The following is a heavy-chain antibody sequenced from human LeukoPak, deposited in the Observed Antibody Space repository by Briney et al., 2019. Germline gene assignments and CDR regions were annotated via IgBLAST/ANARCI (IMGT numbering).Heavy chain of an antibody. V-gene: IGHV1-18*01. CDR1: GYTFTSYG. Sequence: GASVKVSCKASGYTFTSYGINWVRQAPGQGLEWMGWISVYNGNTNYAQKLQGRVTMTTDTSTSTAYMELRSLRSDDTAVYYCATEPPHSGSYGGLDYWGQGTLVTVSS. CDR3: ATEPPHSGSYGGLDY. J-gene: IGHJ4*02. D-gene: IGHD1-26*01. CDR2: ISVYNGNT.